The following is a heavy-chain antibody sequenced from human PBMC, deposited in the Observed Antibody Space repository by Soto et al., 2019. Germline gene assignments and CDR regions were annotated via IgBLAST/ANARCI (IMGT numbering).Heavy chain of an antibody. Sequence: SVKVSCKASGGTFSSYAISWVRQAPGQGLEWMGGIIPIFGTANYAQKFQGRVTITADKSTSTAYMELSSLRSEDTAVYYCAGDHEYSSSSCYYYYGMDVWGRRTTVTVSS. V-gene: IGHV1-69*06. CDR3: AGDHEYSSSSCYYYYGMDV. CDR2: IIPIFGTA. CDR1: GGTFSSYA. J-gene: IGHJ6*02. D-gene: IGHD6-6*01.